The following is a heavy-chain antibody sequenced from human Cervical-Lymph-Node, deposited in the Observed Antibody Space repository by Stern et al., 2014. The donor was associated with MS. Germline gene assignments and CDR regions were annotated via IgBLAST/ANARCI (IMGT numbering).Heavy chain of an antibody. D-gene: IGHD3-10*01. CDR3: ARGAPKVRGVPFDY. Sequence: VQLVQSWGGVVQPGKSLKLSCAASGFTFSSYAMNWVRQAPGKGLEWMAVISYDGSNKYYADSVKGRFTISRDNSKNTLYLQMNSLRAEDTAVYYCARGAPKVRGVPFDYWGQGTLVTVSS. V-gene: IGHV3-30*01. CDR1: GFTFSSYA. CDR2: ISYDGSNK. J-gene: IGHJ4*02.